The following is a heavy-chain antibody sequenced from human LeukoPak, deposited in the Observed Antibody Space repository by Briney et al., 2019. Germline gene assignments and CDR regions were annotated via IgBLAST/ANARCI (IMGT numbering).Heavy chain of an antibody. CDR1: GFTFSSYA. CDR3: AKDSAYCGGDCYSIEYYFDY. CDR2: ISGSGGST. V-gene: IGHV3-23*01. J-gene: IGHJ4*02. D-gene: IGHD2-21*02. Sequence: GGSLRLSCAAPGFTFSSYAMSWVRQAPGKGLEWVSAISGSGGSTYYADSVKGRFTISRDNSKNTLYLQMNSLRAEDTAVYYCAKDSAYCGGDCYSIEYYFDYWGQGTLVTVSS.